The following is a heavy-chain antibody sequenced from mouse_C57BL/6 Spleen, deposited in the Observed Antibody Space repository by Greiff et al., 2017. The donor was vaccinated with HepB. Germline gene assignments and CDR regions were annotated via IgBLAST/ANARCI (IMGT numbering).Heavy chain of an antibody. J-gene: IGHJ2*01. Sequence: VQLKESGGGLVKPGGSLKLSCAASGFTFSDYGMHWVRQAPEKGLEWVAYISSGSSTIYYADTVKGRFTISRDNAKNTLFLQMTSLRSEDTAMYYCATLDLAVFDYWGQGTTLTVSS. CDR2: ISSGSSTI. CDR3: ATLDLAVFDY. D-gene: IGHD1-1*01. CDR1: GFTFSDYG. V-gene: IGHV5-17*01.